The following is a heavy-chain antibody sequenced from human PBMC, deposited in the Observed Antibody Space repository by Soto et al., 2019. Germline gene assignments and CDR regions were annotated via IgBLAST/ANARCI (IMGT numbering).Heavy chain of an antibody. D-gene: IGHD5-18*01. Sequence: QVQLVQSGAEVKKPGASVKVSCKASGYTFTSYGISWVRQAPGQGLEWMGWISAYNGNTNYAQKLQGRVTMTTDTSSTTPYMELSCQRSDDTAVYFCAREEPHSLNWGQGTLVTVSS. J-gene: IGHJ4*02. CDR1: GYTFTSYG. CDR2: ISAYNGNT. CDR3: AREEPHSLN. V-gene: IGHV1-18*01.